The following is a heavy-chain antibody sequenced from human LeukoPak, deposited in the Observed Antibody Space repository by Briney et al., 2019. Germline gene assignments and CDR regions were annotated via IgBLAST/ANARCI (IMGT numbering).Heavy chain of an antibody. Sequence: EASVKVSCKASGYTFTSYGISWVRQAPGQGLEWMGWISTDNGDTNYAQKLQGRVTMTTDTSTSTAYMELRSLRSDDTAVYYCARNTYYYDSSGYYWVYWGQGTLVTVSS. CDR3: ARNTYYYDSSGYYWVY. D-gene: IGHD3-22*01. CDR2: ISTDNGDT. J-gene: IGHJ4*02. V-gene: IGHV1-18*01. CDR1: GYTFTSYG.